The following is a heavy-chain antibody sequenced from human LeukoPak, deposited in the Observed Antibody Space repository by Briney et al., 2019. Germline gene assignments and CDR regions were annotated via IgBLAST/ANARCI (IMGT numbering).Heavy chain of an antibody. D-gene: IGHD6-13*01. J-gene: IGHJ5*02. Sequence: GGSLRLSCAASGFTFSSYEMNWVRQAPGKGLEWVSYISSSGSTIYYADSVKGRFTISRDNAKNSLYLQMNSLRAEDTAVYYCAGLAAAAFDPWGQGTLVTVSS. V-gene: IGHV3-48*03. CDR2: ISSSGSTI. CDR1: GFTFSSYE. CDR3: AGLAAAAFDP.